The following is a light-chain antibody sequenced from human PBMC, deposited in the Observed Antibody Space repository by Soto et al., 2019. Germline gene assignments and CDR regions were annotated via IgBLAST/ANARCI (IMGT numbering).Light chain of an antibody. CDR3: QQYYATPRT. CDR2: WAS. Sequence: DIVMTQSPDSLAVSLGERATINCKSSQSILYSSTNKNHLAWYQHKPGQPPKLLIYWASTRESGVPDRFSGSGSGTDFTLTISSLQAADVAIYYCQQYYATPRTFGQGSKVEIK. CDR1: QSILYSSTNKNH. J-gene: IGKJ1*01. V-gene: IGKV4-1*01.